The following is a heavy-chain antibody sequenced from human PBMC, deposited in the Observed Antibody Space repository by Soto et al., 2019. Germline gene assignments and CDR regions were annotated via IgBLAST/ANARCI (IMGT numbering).Heavy chain of an antibody. CDR1: GFTFSDYY. V-gene: IGHV3-11*01. CDR2: ISSSGSTI. Sequence: GGSLRLSCAASGFTFSDYYMTWIRQAPGKGLEWVSYISSSGSTIYYADSVKGRFTISRDNAKNSLYLQMNSLRAEDTAVYYCARVRYYDSGSSINWFDPWGQGTLVTVSS. CDR3: ARVRYYDSGSSINWFDP. J-gene: IGHJ5*02. D-gene: IGHD3-10*01.